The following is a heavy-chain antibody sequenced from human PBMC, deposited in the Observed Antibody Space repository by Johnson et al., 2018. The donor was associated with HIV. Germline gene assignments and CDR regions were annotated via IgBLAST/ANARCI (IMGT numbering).Heavy chain of an antibody. V-gene: IGHV3-30*03. D-gene: IGHD1-26*01. CDR3: AREGWALI. J-gene: IGHJ3*02. CDR2: ISYDGSKK. Sequence: QVQLVESGGGVVQPGRSLRLSCAASGLTFSSYGMHWVRQAPGKGLEWVAVISYDGSKKYYAGSVKGRFTISRDNSKTTLYLQMNSLRAEDTAVYYCAREGWALIWGQGTMVTVSS. CDR1: GLTFSSYG.